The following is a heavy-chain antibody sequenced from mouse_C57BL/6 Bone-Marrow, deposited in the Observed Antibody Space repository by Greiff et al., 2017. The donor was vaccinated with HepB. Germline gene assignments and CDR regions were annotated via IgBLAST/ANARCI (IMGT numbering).Heavy chain of an antibody. V-gene: IGHV6-3*01. J-gene: IGHJ3*01. CDR1: GFTFSNYW. Sequence: EVHLVESGGGLVQPGGSMKLSCVASGFTFSNYWMNWVRQSPEKGLEWVAQIRLKSDNYATHYAESVKGRFTISRDDSKSSVYLQMNNLRAEDTGIYYCTGGVDGEFAYWGQGTLVTVSA. D-gene: IGHD1-1*02. CDR2: IRLKSDNYAT. CDR3: TGGVDGEFAY.